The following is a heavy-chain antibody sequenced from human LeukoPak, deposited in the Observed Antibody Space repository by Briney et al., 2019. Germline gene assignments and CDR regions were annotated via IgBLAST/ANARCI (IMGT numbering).Heavy chain of an antibody. D-gene: IGHD1-1*01. CDR2: IRYDGSNK. Sequence: GGSLRLSCAASGFTVSSNYMSWVRQAPGKGLEWVAFIRYDGSNKYYADSVKGRFTISRDNSKNTLYLQMNSLRAEDTAVYYCAKDRYSGTTGTTDYFDYWGQGTLVTVSS. CDR1: GFTVSSNY. J-gene: IGHJ4*02. V-gene: IGHV3-30*02. CDR3: AKDRYSGTTGTTDYFDY.